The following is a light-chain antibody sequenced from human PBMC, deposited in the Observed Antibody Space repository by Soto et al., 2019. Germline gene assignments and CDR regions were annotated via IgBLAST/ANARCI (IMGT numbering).Light chain of an antibody. CDR1: QSVSSSY. CDR3: QQYGSSRPYT. CDR2: GAS. Sequence: ELVLKQSPGTLSLSPGERATLSCSASQSVSSSYFAWYRQKPGQAPRLLIDGASSRATSIPDRFSGSGSGTYCTLTSSKLAPEHFAVYYWQQYGSSRPYTFGQGPKLEIK. V-gene: IGKV3-20*01. J-gene: IGKJ2*01.